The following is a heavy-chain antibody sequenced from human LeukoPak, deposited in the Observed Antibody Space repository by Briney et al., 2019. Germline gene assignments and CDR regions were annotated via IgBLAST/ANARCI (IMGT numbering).Heavy chain of an antibody. CDR1: GYTFNAYN. Sequence: ASVKVSCEASGYTFNAYNMHWVRQAPGQGLEWMGWINLNSGGTNYAQKFQGRVTLTRDTSISTACMELSSLRSDDTAVYYCARDVGASDYWGQGTLVTVSS. D-gene: IGHD2-15*01. CDR3: ARDVGASDY. CDR2: INLNSGGT. J-gene: IGHJ4*02. V-gene: IGHV1-2*02.